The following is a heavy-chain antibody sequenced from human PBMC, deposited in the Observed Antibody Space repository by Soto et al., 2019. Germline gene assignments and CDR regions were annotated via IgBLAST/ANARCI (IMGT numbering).Heavy chain of an antibody. CDR3: ARDPSDGDYGVYFDY. CDR1: GYTFTSYG. D-gene: IGHD4-17*01. Sequence: ASVKVSCTASGYTFTSYGISWVRQAPGQGLEWMGWISAYNGNTNYAQKLQGRVTMTTDTSTSTAYRELRSLRSDDTAVYYCARDPSDGDYGVYFDYWGQGTLVTVSS. CDR2: ISAYNGNT. V-gene: IGHV1-18*01. J-gene: IGHJ4*02.